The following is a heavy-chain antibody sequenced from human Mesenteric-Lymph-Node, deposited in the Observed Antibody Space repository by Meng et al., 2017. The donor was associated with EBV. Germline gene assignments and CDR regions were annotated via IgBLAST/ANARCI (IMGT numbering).Heavy chain of an antibody. Sequence: QVELPQLGAGLLKPSETLSLTCVVYGGSFSGYYWSWIRQPPGKGLEWIGEINHSGSTNYNPSLKSRVTISVDTSKNQFSLKLSSFTAADTAVYYCARGGVLSYYALDYWGQGTLVTVSS. J-gene: IGHJ4*02. CDR3: ARGGVLSYYALDY. CDR2: INHSGST. V-gene: IGHV4-34*01. CDR1: GGSFSGYY. D-gene: IGHD1-26*01.